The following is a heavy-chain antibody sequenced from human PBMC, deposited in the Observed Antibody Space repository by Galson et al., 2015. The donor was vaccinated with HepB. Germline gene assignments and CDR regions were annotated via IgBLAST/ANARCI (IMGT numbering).Heavy chain of an antibody. J-gene: IGHJ4*02. CDR2: IKQDGSEK. Sequence: SLRLSCAASGFTFSSYWMSWVRQAPGKGLEWVANIKQDGSEKYYVDSVKGRFTISRDNAKNSLYLQMNSLRAEDTAVYYCARDPLPYSSGWYYFDYWGQGTLVTVSS. CDR3: ARDPLPYSSGWYYFDY. V-gene: IGHV3-7*03. CDR1: GFTFSSYW. D-gene: IGHD6-19*01.